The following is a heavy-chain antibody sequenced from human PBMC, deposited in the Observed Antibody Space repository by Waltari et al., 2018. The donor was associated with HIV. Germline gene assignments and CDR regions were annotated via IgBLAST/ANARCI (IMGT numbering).Heavy chain of an antibody. J-gene: IGHJ4*02. CDR3: ARGSIRAGPNGPDLDY. Sequence: QVQLRHSGPGLVKPSQTLSLTCAISGSGVSTHTVAWNWIRPSPYRGLEWLSRTYYKSMWSNDYALSMKDRIIIDADTSKNQFSLQLKSLTPEDTAVYYCARGSIRAGPNGPDLDYWGQGILVTVSA. CDR1: GSGVSTHTVA. D-gene: IGHD3-3*02. V-gene: IGHV6-1*01. CDR2: TYYKSMWSN.